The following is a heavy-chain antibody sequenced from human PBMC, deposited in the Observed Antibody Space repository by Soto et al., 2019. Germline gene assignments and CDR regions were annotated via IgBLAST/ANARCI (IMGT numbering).Heavy chain of an antibody. J-gene: IGHJ6*02. D-gene: IGHD6-13*01. V-gene: IGHV3-30-3*01. Sequence: QVQLVESGGGVVQPGRSPRLSCAASGFTFSNHAMHWVRQAPGKGLEWVAFIYYDGSTKYYADSVKGRFSISTDNSQNTLSLQMNSPRAEDTAVYYCARLAATAPGYGMDVWGQGTTVTVSS. CDR3: ARLAATAPGYGMDV. CDR2: IYYDGSTK. CDR1: GFTFSNHA.